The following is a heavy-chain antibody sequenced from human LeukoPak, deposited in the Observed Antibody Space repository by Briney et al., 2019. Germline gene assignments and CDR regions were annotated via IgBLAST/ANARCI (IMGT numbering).Heavy chain of an antibody. CDR3: ARAAPLYCSSTSCTTGGYYYYMDV. V-gene: IGHV1-18*01. CDR1: GYTFTSYG. D-gene: IGHD2-2*01. J-gene: IGHJ6*03. CDR2: ISAYNGNT. Sequence: ASVKVSCKASGYTFTSYGISWVRQAPGQGLEWMGWISAYNGNTNYAQKLQGRVTMTTDTSTSTAYMELRSLRSDDTAVYYCARAAPLYCSSTSCTTGGYYYYMDVWGKGTTVTVSS.